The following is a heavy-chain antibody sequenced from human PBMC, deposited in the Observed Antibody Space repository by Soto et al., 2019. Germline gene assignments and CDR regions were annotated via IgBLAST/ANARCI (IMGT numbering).Heavy chain of an antibody. D-gene: IGHD6-19*01. V-gene: IGHV3-23*01. CDR1: GSTFSSDD. CDR2: ISESGGST. Sequence: EVHLLEYGGGLVQPGGSLRLSCVVSGSTFSSDDMSWVRQAPGRGLEWVSGISESGGSTYYADSVKGRFTISRDNAKNTLYLQMKSLRVEVTALYYCAKDGGWSLAVAGLFDYWGPGTQVTVSS. CDR3: AKDGGWSLAVAGLFDY. J-gene: IGHJ4*02.